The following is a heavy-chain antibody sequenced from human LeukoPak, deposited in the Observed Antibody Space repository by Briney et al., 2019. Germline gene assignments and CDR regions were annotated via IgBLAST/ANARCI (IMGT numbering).Heavy chain of an antibody. Sequence: GGSLRLSCAASGFTFSSYAMDWVRQAPGKGLEWVSAISSGGGTTYYADSVKGRFTVSRDNSKNTLYLQMNSLRAEDTAVYYCAKADSGTGAFDYWGQGTLVTVSS. D-gene: IGHD2-21*01. V-gene: IGHV3-23*01. CDR3: AKADSGTGAFDY. J-gene: IGHJ4*02. CDR2: ISSGGGTT. CDR1: GFTFSSYA.